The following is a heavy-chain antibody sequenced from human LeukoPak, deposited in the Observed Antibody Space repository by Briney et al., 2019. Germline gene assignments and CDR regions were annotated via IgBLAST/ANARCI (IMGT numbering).Heavy chain of an antibody. CDR1: GFTFSSYG. CDR2: ISYDGSNK. J-gene: IGHJ4*02. D-gene: IGHD2-2*01. CDR3: ARGRRLVVVPAAMGY. V-gene: IGHV3-30*03. Sequence: GGSLRLSCAASGFTFSSYGIHWVRQAPGKGLEWVAVISYDGSNKYYADSVKGRFTISRDNSKNTLYLQMDSLRAEDTAVYYCARGRRLVVVPAAMGYWGQGALVTVSS.